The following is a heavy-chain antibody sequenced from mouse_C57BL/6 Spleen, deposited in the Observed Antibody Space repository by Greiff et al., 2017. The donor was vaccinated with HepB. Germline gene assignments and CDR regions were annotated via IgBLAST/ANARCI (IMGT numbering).Heavy chain of an antibody. D-gene: IGHD1-1*01. Sequence: EVQRVESGGGLVKPGGSLKLSCAASGFTFSSYAMSWVRQTPEKRLEWVATISDGGSYTYYPDNVKGRFTISRDNAKNNRYLQMSHLKSEDTAMYYCARDGGYGSSPPWYFDVWGTGTTVTVSS. CDR3: ARDGGYGSSPPWYFDV. V-gene: IGHV5-4*01. CDR1: GFTFSSYA. J-gene: IGHJ1*03. CDR2: ISDGGSYT.